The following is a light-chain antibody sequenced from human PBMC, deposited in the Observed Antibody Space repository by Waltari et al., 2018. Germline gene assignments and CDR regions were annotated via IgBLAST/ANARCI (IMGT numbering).Light chain of an antibody. CDR3: QQYYDTPLA. J-gene: IGKJ4*01. CDR1: QSVLYSSDNKNY. Sequence: DLVLTQSPDSLSVSLGERATINCKSSQSVLYSSDNKNYLAWYQQTPGQPPKLLIYWASTRESGVPDRFSGSGSGADFTLTISSLQAEDAAVYYCQQYYDTPLAFGGGTKVEIK. V-gene: IGKV4-1*01. CDR2: WAS.